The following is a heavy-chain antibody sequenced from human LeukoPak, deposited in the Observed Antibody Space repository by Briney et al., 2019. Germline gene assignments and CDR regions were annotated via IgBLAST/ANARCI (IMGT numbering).Heavy chain of an antibody. J-gene: IGHJ4*02. V-gene: IGHV3-23*01. CDR1: GFTFRSYA. CDR3: AKGSDRYYYDY. CDR2: ISVGSIST. Sequence: GGSLRLSCAASGFTFRSYAMTWLRQAPGKGLEWVSSISVGSISTYYADSMKGRFTISRDNSKNTLYLQMNSLRAEDTATYYCAKGSDRYYYDYWGQGTLVTVSS.